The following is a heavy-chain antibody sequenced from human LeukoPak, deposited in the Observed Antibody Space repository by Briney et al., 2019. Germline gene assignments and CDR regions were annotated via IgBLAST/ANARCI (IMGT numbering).Heavy chain of an antibody. V-gene: IGHV4-39*01. CDR1: GGSLRSSSDY. Sequence: SETLSLTCAVSGGSLRSSSDYWGWIRQPPGKGLEWIGSVYYSGSTYYNASLKSRGTISVDTSKNQFSLKLNSVTAADTAVYFCARQVVAVAGTGYFDYWGQGTLVTVSS. CDR2: VYYSGST. J-gene: IGHJ4*02. CDR3: ARQVVAVAGTGYFDY. D-gene: IGHD6-19*01.